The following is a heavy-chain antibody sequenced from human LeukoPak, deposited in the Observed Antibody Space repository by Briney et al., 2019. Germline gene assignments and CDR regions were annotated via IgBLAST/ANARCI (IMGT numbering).Heavy chain of an antibody. CDR3: ARDHCSSTSCYSYWFDP. J-gene: IGHJ5*02. CDR1: GFTFSSYS. V-gene: IGHV3-21*01. CDR2: ISSSSSYI. D-gene: IGHD2-2*02. Sequence: GSLRLSCAASGFTFSSYSMNWVRQAPGKGLEWVSSISSSSSYIYYADSVKGRFTISRDNAKNSLYLQMNSLRAEDTAVYYCARDHCSSTSCYSYWFDPWGQGTLVTVSS.